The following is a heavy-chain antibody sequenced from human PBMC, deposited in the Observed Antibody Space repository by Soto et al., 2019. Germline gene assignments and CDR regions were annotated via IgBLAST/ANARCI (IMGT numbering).Heavy chain of an antibody. V-gene: IGHV4-59*08. J-gene: IGHJ4*02. CDR1: GGSISSYY. Sequence: SETLSLTCTVSGGSISSYYWSWIRQPPGKGLEWIGYIYYSGSTNYNPSLKSRVTISVDTSKNQFSLKLSSVTAADTAVYYCARLDGPLNQIAFRGQGTLVTGSS. CDR3: ARLDGPLNQIAF. D-gene: IGHD4-17*01. CDR2: IYYSGST.